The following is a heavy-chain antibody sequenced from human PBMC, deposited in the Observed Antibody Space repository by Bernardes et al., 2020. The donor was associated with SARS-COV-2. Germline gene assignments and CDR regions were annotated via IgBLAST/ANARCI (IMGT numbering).Heavy chain of an antibody. CDR2: INHSGST. J-gene: IGHJ6*02. D-gene: IGHD4-17*01. V-gene: IGHV4-34*01. Sequence: YWSWIRQPPGKGLEWIGEINHSGSTNYNPSLKSRVTISVDTSKNQFSLKLSSVTAADTAVYYCARDRAVTPLLNYYGMDVWGQGTTVTVSS. CDR3: ARDRAVTPLLNYYGMDV. CDR1: Y.